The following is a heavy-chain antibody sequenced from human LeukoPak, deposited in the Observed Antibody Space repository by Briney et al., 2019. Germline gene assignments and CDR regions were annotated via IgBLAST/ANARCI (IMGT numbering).Heavy chain of an antibody. D-gene: IGHD3-22*01. Sequence: GGSLRLSCAASGFTFSSYGMHWVRQAPGKGLEWVAVISYDGSNKYYADSVRGRFTISRDNSKNTLYLQMNSLRAEDTAVYYCAKVKYYYDSSGYWPSMPDDAFDIWGQGTMVTVSS. V-gene: IGHV3-30*18. CDR3: AKVKYYYDSSGYWPSMPDDAFDI. CDR1: GFTFSSYG. J-gene: IGHJ3*02. CDR2: ISYDGSNK.